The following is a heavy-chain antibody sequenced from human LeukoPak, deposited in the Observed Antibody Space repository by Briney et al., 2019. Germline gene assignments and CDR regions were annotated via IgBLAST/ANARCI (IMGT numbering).Heavy chain of an antibody. CDR1: GGSFSGYY. CDR2: INPRGST. V-gene: IGHV4-34*01. J-gene: IGHJ4*02. CDR3: ARRRLGYYFDY. Sequence: KPSETLSLSCGVYGGSFSGYYWSWIRQPPGKGLEWIGEINPRGSTNYNPSLKSRVTLSADTSKNQFSLTLNSVTAAGTAVYYCARRRLGYYFDYWSQGTLVTVSS. D-gene: IGHD5-24*01.